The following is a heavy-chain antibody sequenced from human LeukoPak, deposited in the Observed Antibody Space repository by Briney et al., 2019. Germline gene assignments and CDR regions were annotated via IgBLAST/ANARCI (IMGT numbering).Heavy chain of an antibody. D-gene: IGHD2-15*01. CDR1: GFTFSSYA. J-gene: IGHJ6*02. V-gene: IGHV3-23*01. CDR3: ASCPYYGMDV. Sequence: PGESLRLSCAASGFTFSSYAMSWVRQAPGKGLEWVSAISGSGGNTYYADSVKGRFTISRDNPKNTVYLQMNSLRAEDTAVYYCASCPYYGMDVWGQGTTVTVSS. CDR2: ISGSGGNT.